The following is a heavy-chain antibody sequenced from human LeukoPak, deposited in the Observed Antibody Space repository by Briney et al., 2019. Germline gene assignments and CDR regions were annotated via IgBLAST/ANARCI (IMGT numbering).Heavy chain of an antibody. V-gene: IGHV4-59*01. Sequence: PSETLSLTCTVSGGSISSYYWSWIRQPPGKGLEWIGYIYYSGSTNYNPSLKSRVTISVDTSKNQFSLKLSSVTAAATAVYYCARDSSTSDIPWGNWFDPWGQGTLVTVSS. CDR3: ARDSSTSDIPWGNWFDP. CDR2: IYYSGST. CDR1: GGSISSYY. D-gene: IGHD2-2*01. J-gene: IGHJ5*02.